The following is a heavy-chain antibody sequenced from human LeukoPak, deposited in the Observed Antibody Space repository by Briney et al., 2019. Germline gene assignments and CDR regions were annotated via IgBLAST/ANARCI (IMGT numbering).Heavy chain of an antibody. CDR3: ARDAYFIFGVVIGPNFDY. V-gene: IGHV4-39*07. D-gene: IGHD3-3*01. J-gene: IGHJ4*02. CDR1: DDSINSNNYY. CDR2: ISSSGST. Sequence: PSETLSLTCTVSDDSINSNNYYWGWIRQPPGKGLEWIGSISSSGSTYYNPSLKSRVTISVDTSKNHFSLNLSSVTAADTAVYYCARDAYFIFGVVIGPNFDYWGQGTLVTVSS.